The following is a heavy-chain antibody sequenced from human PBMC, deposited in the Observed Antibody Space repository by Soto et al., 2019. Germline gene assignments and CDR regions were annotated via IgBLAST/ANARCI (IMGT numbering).Heavy chain of an antibody. Sequence: SETLSLTCTVSGCSFSPNYWAWIRQPPGKGLEWIGYIYYGGTTRYNPSLESRVTVSLETSKSQFSLTLSSVTASDTAVYYCARLGFYYQSLDPWGHGTLVTVSS. CDR3: ARLGFYYQSLDP. CDR2: IYYGGTT. V-gene: IGHV4-59*08. J-gene: IGHJ5*02. CDR1: GCSFSPNY. D-gene: IGHD2-2*01.